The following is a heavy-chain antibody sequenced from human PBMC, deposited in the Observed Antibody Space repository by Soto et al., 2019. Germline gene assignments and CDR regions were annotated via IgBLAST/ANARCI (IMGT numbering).Heavy chain of an antibody. J-gene: IGHJ4*02. CDR3: ARSTDYDILTGYFSWYFDY. CDR1: GFTFSSYA. Sequence: GGPLRLSCAASGFTFSSYAMHWVRQAPGKGLEYVSAISSNGGSTYYANSVKGRFTISRDNSKNTLYLQMGSLRAEDMAVYYCARSTDYDILTGYFSWYFDYWGQGT. D-gene: IGHD3-9*01. V-gene: IGHV3-64*01. CDR2: ISSNGGST.